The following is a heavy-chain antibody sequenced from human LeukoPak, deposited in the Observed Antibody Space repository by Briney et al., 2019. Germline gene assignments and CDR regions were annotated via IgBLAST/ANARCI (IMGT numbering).Heavy chain of an antibody. J-gene: IGHJ4*02. CDR3: ARVVRGPFDY. Sequence: SETLSLTCTVSGGSISSGGYYWSWIRQHPGKGLEWIGYIYYSGSTYYNPPLKSRVTISVDTSKNQFSLKLSSVTAADTAVYYCARVVRGPFDYWGQGTLVTVSS. CDR1: GGSISSGGYY. D-gene: IGHD3-10*01. CDR2: IYYSGST. V-gene: IGHV4-31*03.